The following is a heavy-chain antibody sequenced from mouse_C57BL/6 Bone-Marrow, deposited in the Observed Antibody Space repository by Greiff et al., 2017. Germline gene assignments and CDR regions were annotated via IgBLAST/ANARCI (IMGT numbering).Heavy chain of an antibody. J-gene: IGHJ4*01. CDR3: AILFITTVEAMDY. Sequence: VMLVESGPGLVQPSQSLSITCTVSGFSLTSYGVHWVRQSPGKGLEWLGVIWSGGSTDYNAAFISRLSISKDNSKSQVFFKMNSLQADDTAIYYCAILFITTVEAMDYWGQGTSVTVSS. CDR2: IWSGGST. CDR1: GFSLTSYG. D-gene: IGHD1-1*01. V-gene: IGHV2-2*01.